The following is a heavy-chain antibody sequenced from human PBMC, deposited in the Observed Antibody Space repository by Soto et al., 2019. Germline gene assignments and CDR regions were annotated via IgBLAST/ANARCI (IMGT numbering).Heavy chain of an antibody. D-gene: IGHD6-19*01. CDR2: MNPNSGNT. Sequence: ASVKVSCKASGYTFTSYGISWVRQATGQGLEWMGWMNPNSGNTGYAQKFQGRVTMTRNTSISTAYMELSSLRSEDTAVYYCAREFGWNYNYYMDVWGKGTTVTVSS. CDR1: GYTFTSYG. CDR3: AREFGWNYNYYMDV. V-gene: IGHV1-8*02. J-gene: IGHJ6*03.